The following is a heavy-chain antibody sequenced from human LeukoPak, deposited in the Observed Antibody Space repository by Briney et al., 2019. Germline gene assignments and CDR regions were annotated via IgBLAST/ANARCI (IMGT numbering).Heavy chain of an antibody. CDR3: ARDQCSSTSCERP. J-gene: IGHJ5*02. CDR2: IIPILGIA. CDR1: GGTFSSYA. V-gene: IGHV1-69*04. Sequence: SVKVSCKASGGTFSSYAISWVRQAPGQGLEWMGRIIPILGIANYAQKFQGRVTITADKSTSTAYMELSSLRSEDTAVYYCARDQCSSTSCERPWGQGTQVTVSS. D-gene: IGHD2-2*01.